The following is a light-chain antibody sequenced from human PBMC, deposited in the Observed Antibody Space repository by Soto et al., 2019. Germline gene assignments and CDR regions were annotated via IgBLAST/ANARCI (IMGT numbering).Light chain of an antibody. CDR2: DAS. J-gene: IGKJ5*01. V-gene: IGKV3-20*01. CDR1: QTVTSGY. Sequence: EIVLTQSPGTLSLSPWERATLSCRASQTVTSGYLAWYRQKPGQAPRLLISDASSRAAGVPDRFSGSGSGTDFTLTISRLEPEDFAVYYCQQYGPSLITFGQGTRLEIK. CDR3: QQYGPSLIT.